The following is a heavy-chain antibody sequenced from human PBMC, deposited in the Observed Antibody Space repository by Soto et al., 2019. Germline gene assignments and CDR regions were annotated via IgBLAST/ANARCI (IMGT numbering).Heavy chain of an antibody. CDR2: MFASGSS. Sequence: QVQLEESGPGLVKPSETLSLTCAVSGDSISSPNWWSWYRQPPGKGLELIGEMFASGSSNYNPSLNGRDTISLDTSKNHFSLKLTSLAAADTAIYYCAREGFDHRPDYWGQGIPVTVSS. J-gene: IGHJ4*02. CDR1: GDSISSPNW. V-gene: IGHV4-4*02. CDR3: AREGFDHRPDY.